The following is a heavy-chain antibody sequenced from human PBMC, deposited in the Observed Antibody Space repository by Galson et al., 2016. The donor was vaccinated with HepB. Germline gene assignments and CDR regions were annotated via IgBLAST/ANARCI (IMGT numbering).Heavy chain of an antibody. CDR3: AREYAAYGDPARYYYFEKDV. CDR2: VHSGGRT. CDR1: GLTVRRSY. V-gene: IGHV3-66*01. J-gene: IGHJ6*02. Sequence: LRLSCAASGLTVRRSYMSWVRQAPGKGLEWVSIVHSGGRTYYSDSVKGTFTISRDTSKSTLYLHMNSLRADDTAVYYCAREYAAYGDPARYYYFEKDVWGQGTTVTVSS. D-gene: IGHD4-17*01.